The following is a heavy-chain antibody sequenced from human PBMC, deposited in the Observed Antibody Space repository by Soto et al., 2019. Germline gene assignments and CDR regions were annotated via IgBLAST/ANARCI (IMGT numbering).Heavy chain of an antibody. V-gene: IGHV3-30*03. CDR2: ISYDGRNK. Sequence: PGGSLRLSCAASGFTFSNYGMHWVRQAPGKGLEWVALISYDGRNKYYADSVKGRFTISRDNSKNTLYLQMNSLRAEDTAVYYCARDGSYYDILTGPDYWGQGTLVTVSS. CDR1: GFTFSNYG. D-gene: IGHD3-9*01. CDR3: ARDGSYYDILTGPDY. J-gene: IGHJ4*02.